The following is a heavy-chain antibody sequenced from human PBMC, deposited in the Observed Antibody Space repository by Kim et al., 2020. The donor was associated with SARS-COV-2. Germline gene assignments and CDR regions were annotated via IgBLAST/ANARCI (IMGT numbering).Heavy chain of an antibody. CDR1: GFTFSSYA. D-gene: IGHD6-19*01. J-gene: IGHJ3*02. CDR2: ISGSGGST. CDR3: TKVGGSGWFNDAFDI. V-gene: IGHV3-23*01. Sequence: GGSLRLSCAASGFTFSSYAMSWVRQAPGKGLEWVSAISGSGGSTYYADSVKGRFTISRDNSKNTLYLQMNSLRAEDTAVYYCTKVGGSGWFNDAFDIWGQGTMVTVSS.